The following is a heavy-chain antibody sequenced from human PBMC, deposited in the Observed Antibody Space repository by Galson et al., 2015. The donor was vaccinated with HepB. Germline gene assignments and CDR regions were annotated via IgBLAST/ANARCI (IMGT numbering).Heavy chain of an antibody. CDR2: IKSKTDSGTT. J-gene: IGHJ4*02. CDR3: TTAYVVVIASYFDY. Sequence: SLRLSCAASGFTFSNAWMSWVRQAPGKGLEWVGRIKSKTDSGTTDYAAPVKGRFTISRDDSKNTLYLQMNSLKTEDTAVYYCTTAYVVVIASYFDYWGQGTLVTVSS. V-gene: IGHV3-15*01. CDR1: GFTFSNAW. D-gene: IGHD2-21*01.